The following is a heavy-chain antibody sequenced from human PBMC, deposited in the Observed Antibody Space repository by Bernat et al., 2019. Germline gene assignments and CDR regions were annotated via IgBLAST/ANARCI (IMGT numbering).Heavy chain of an antibody. Sequence: QVQLVESGGGVVQPGRSLRLSCAASGFTFSSYGMHWVRQAPGKGLEWVAVIWYDGSNKYYADSVKGRFTISRDNSKNTLYLQMNSLRAEDTAVYYCARGVEQQLLTEGVVFDYWGQGTLVTVSS. CDR3: ARGVEQQLLTEGVVFDY. D-gene: IGHD6-13*01. J-gene: IGHJ4*02. CDR1: GFTFSSYG. CDR2: IWYDGSNK. V-gene: IGHV3-33*01.